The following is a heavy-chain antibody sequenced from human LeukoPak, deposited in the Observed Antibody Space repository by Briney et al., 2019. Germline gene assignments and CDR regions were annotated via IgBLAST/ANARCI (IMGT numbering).Heavy chain of an antibody. CDR1: GYTFTSYG. D-gene: IGHD3-3*01. Sequence: GASVKVSCKASGYTFTSYGISWVRQAPGQALEWMGWISAYIGNTNYAQKLQGRVTMTTDTSTSTAYMELRSLRSDDTAVYYCARRSGDYDFWSGYNYYYMDVWGKGTTVTVSS. J-gene: IGHJ6*03. CDR2: ISAYIGNT. V-gene: IGHV1-18*01. CDR3: ARRSGDYDFWSGYNYYYMDV.